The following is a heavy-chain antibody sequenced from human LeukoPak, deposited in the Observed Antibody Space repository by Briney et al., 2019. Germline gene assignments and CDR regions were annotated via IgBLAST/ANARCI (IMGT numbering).Heavy chain of an antibody. CDR1: GFTFSSYW. CDR3: ARGQFGPDY. Sequence: GGSLRLSCAASGFTFSSYWMHRVRQAPGKGLVWVSRINNDGSAATYADSVQGRFTISRDNGKNTLYLQMNTLRTEDTAVYYCARGQFGPDYWGQGTLVTVSS. V-gene: IGHV3-74*01. J-gene: IGHJ4*02. CDR2: INNDGSAA. D-gene: IGHD3-16*01.